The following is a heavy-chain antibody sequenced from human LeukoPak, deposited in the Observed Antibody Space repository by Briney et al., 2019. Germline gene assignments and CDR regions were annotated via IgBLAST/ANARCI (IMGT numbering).Heavy chain of an antibody. V-gene: IGHV1-18*01. D-gene: IGHD6-19*01. J-gene: IGHJ3*02. CDR1: GYTFTSYG. Sequence: GASVKVSCKASGYTFTSYGISWVRQAPGQGLEWMGWISAYNGNTNYAQKLQGRVTMTTDTSTSTAYMGLRSLRSDDTAVYYCARVRASSGWALIATWHDAFDIWGQGTMVTVSS. CDR2: ISAYNGNT. CDR3: ARVRASSGWALIATWHDAFDI.